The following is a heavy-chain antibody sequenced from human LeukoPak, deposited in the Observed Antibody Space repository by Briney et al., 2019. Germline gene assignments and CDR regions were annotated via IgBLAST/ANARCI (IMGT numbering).Heavy chain of an antibody. J-gene: IGHJ6*04. Sequence: SETLSLTCTVSGGSISSYYWSWIRQPPGKGLEWIGYIYYSGCTNYNPSLKSRVTISVDTSKNQFSLKLSSVTAADTAVYYCASLGAPGDVWGKGTTVTVSS. CDR1: GGSISSYY. CDR3: ASLGAPGDV. V-gene: IGHV4-59*08. CDR2: IYYSGCT. D-gene: IGHD3-16*01.